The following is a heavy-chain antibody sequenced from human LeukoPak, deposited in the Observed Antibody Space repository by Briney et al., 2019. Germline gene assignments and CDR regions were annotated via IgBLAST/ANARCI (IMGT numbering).Heavy chain of an antibody. V-gene: IGHV3-7*03. Sequence: GGSLRLSCAASGFTFSSYWMSWVRQAPGKGLEWVANIKQDGSEKYYVDSVKGRFTISRDNAKNSLYLQMNSLRAEDTAVYYCHGGHSFGLFDYWGQGSLVTVSS. D-gene: IGHD4-23*01. CDR1: GFTFSSYW. CDR2: IKQDGSEK. CDR3: HGGHSFGLFDY. J-gene: IGHJ4*02.